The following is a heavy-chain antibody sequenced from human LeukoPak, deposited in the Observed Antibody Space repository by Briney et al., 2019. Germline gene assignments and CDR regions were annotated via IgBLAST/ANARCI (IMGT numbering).Heavy chain of an antibody. Sequence: GASVKVSCKASGGTFNHFGINWVRQAPGQGLEWMGRIIPILDLTKYAPKIQDRVTITADKSTSTAYMELNSLRSEDTAVYFCARDSGPPPTSFDYWGQGTLVTVSS. J-gene: IGHJ4*02. D-gene: IGHD1-1*01. CDR2: IIPILDLT. V-gene: IGHV1-69*04. CDR3: ARDSGPPPTSFDY. CDR1: GGTFNHFG.